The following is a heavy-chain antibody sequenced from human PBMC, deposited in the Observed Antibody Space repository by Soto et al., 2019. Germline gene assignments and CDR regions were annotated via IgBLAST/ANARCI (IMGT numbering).Heavy chain of an antibody. Sequence: EVQLLESGGGLVQPGGSLRLSCAASGFTFSSYAMSWVRQAPGKGLEWVSAISGSGGSTYYADYVKGRFTISRDNSKNTLYLQMNSLRAEDTAVYYCAKAAGGYYYGSGSYFAGSWFDPWGQGTLVTVSS. CDR3: AKAAGGYYYGSGSYFAGSWFDP. CDR1: GFTFSSYA. CDR2: ISGSGGST. V-gene: IGHV3-23*01. D-gene: IGHD3-10*01. J-gene: IGHJ5*02.